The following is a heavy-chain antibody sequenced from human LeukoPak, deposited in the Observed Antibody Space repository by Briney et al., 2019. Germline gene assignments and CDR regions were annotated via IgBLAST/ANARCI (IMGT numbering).Heavy chain of an antibody. Sequence: GASVKVSCKVSGYTLTELSMHWVRQAPGKGLEWMGGFDPEDGETIYAQKFQGRVTMTEDTSTDTAYMELSSLRSEDTAVYYCATLGYYYDSSGYHFDYWGQGTLVTVSS. CDR3: ATLGYYYDSSGYHFDY. J-gene: IGHJ4*02. CDR2: FDPEDGET. CDR1: GYTLTELS. D-gene: IGHD3-22*01. V-gene: IGHV1-24*01.